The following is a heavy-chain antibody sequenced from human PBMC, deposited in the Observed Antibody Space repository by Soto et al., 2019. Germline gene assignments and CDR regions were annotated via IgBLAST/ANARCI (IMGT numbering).Heavy chain of an antibody. J-gene: IGHJ6*02. CDR3: AKGVRSYYYYGMDV. CDR1: GFTFSSYA. CDR2: ISGSGGST. Sequence: SVGSLRLSCAASGFTFSSYAMTWVRQAPGKGLEWVSGISGSGGSTYYADSVKGRFTISRDNSKNTMYLQMNSLRAEDTAVYYCAKGVRSYYYYGMDVWGQGTTVTVS. D-gene: IGHD3-10*01. V-gene: IGHV3-23*01.